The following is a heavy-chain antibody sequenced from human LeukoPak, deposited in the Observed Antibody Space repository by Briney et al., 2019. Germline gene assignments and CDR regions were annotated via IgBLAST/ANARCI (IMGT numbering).Heavy chain of an antibody. V-gene: IGHV3-23*01. CDR2: ISGSGGST. CDR3: AKERGYSIGPFDY. Sequence: GGSLRLSCAASGFTFSNYAMNWVRQAPGKGLEWVSAISGSGGSTYYADSVKGRFTISRDNSKNTLYLQMNSLRAEDTAVYYCAKERGYSIGPFDYWGQGTLVTVSS. J-gene: IGHJ4*02. CDR1: GFTFSNYA. D-gene: IGHD5-18*01.